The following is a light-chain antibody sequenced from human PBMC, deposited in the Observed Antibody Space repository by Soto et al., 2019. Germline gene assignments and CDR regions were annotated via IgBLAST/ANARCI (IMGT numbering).Light chain of an antibody. V-gene: IGLV2-14*01. J-gene: IGLJ2*01. CDR3: SSYAGSVL. CDR1: SSDVGGYNY. CDR2: EVS. Sequence: QSVLTQPASVSGSPGQSITISCTGTSSDVGGYNYVSWYQQHPGKAPKLMIYEVSNRPSGVSNRFSGSKSGNTASLTISGLQAEDEPDYYCSSYAGSVLLGGGTKLTVL.